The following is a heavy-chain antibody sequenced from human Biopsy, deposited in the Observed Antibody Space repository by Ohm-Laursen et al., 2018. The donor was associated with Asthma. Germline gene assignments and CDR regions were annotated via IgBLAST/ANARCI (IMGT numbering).Heavy chain of an antibody. CDR3: ARHWDWGSFFDY. D-gene: IGHD7-27*01. Sequence: SDTLSLTCTVSGGSMSSRSYYWGWIRQPPGKGRKWMGSTSYTGRASHNPSLKSRVTISVDTSKNHFSLKLSSVTAADTAVYYCARHWDWGSFFDYWGQGTPVTVSS. CDR2: TSYTGRA. CDR1: GGSMSSRSYY. V-gene: IGHV4-39*01. J-gene: IGHJ4*02.